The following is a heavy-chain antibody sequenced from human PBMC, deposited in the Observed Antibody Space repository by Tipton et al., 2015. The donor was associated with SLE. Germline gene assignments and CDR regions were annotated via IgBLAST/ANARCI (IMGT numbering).Heavy chain of an antibody. CDR2: INHSGGT. V-gene: IGHV4-39*07. J-gene: IGHJ5*02. CDR3: ARVHLAARGWFDP. D-gene: IGHD6-13*01. Sequence: TLSLTCTVSGGSISSSSYYWSWIRQPPGKGLEWIGEINHSGGTNYNPSLKSRVTISGDTPKKQFSLRLSSVTAADTAMYYCARVHLAARGWFDPWGQGTLVTVSS. CDR1: GGSISSSSYY.